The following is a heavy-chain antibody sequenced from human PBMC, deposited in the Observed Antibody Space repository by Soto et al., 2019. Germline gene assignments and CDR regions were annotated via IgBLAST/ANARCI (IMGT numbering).Heavy chain of an antibody. J-gene: IGHJ4*02. V-gene: IGHV1-69*13. CDR3: ARVRYYDSSGYCFDY. Sequence: ASVKVSCKTSGGTFSSYAISWVRQAPGQGLEWMGGIIPIFGTANYAQKFQGRVTITADESTSTAYMELSSLRSEDTAVYYCARVRYYDSSGYCFDYWGQGTLVTVSS. CDR1: GGTFSSYA. D-gene: IGHD3-22*01. CDR2: IIPIFGTA.